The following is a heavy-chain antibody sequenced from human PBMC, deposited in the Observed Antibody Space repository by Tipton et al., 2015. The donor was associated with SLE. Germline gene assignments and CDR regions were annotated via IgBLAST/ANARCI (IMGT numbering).Heavy chain of an antibody. CDR2: ISHSGST. CDR3: ARTFPYGGFDP. CDR1: GGSFSGYY. Sequence: TLSLTCAVYGGSFSGYYWSWIRQPPGKGLEWIGEISHSGSTNYNPSLKSRVTISVDTSKNQFSLKLSSVTAADTAVYYCARTFPYGGFDPWGQGTLVTVSS. D-gene: IGHD4-23*01. V-gene: IGHV4-34*01. J-gene: IGHJ5*02.